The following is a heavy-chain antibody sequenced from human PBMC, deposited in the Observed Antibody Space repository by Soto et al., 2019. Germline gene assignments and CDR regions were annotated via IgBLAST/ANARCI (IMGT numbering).Heavy chain of an antibody. J-gene: IGHJ4*02. Sequence: QVQLQESGPGLVKPSQTLSLTCTVSGGSISSGGYYWSWIRQHPGKGLEWIGYIYYSGSTYYNPSLKSRVTISIDTSKNQFSLKLRCVTAADTAVYYCARVGSSGYYSTFDYRGQGTLVTVSS. D-gene: IGHD3-22*01. CDR3: ARVGSSGYYSTFDY. V-gene: IGHV4-31*03. CDR1: GGSISSGGYY. CDR2: IYYSGST.